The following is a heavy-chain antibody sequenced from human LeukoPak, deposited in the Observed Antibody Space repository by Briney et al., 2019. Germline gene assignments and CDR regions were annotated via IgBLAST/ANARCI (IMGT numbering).Heavy chain of an antibody. J-gene: IGHJ4*02. V-gene: IGHV3-23*01. CDR2: ISGSGGST. CDR1: GFTYSTYG. Sequence: GGSLRLSCLVSGFTYSTYGMSWVRQAPGKGLEWVSSISGSGGSTYYADSVKGRFTISRDNSKNTVYLQMNSLRAEDTALYYCARDPGWSGSYPYYFDYWGQGTLVTVSS. D-gene: IGHD1-26*01. CDR3: ARDPGWSGSYPYYFDY.